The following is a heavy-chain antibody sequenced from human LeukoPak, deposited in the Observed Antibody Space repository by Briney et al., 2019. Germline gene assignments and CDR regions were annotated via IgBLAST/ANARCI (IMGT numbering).Heavy chain of an antibody. J-gene: IGHJ5*02. CDR2: INWNGGST. CDR1: GFTFDDYG. D-gene: IGHD3-10*01. CDR3: ARDLLSWFGEHNWFDP. V-gene: IGHV3-20*04. Sequence: GGSLRLSCAASGFTFDDYGMSWVRQAPGKGLEWVSGINWNGGSTGYADSVKGRFTISRDNAKNSLYLQMNSLRAEDTAVYYCARDLLSWFGEHNWFDPWGQGTLVTVSS.